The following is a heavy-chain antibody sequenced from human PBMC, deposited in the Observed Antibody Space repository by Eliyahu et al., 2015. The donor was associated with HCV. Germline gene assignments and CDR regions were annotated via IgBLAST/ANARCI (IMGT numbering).Heavy chain of an antibody. J-gene: IGHJ5*02. CDR3: ARTSGGGNNWFDP. CDR1: GVSLNXYGXG. CDR2: VYWNDET. Sequence: QITLKESGPTVVKPTQTLTLTCNISGVSLNXYGXGVGWIRQPPGKALEWLTIVYWNDETRYSPSLKNRLTISKDTSKNQVVLTMTNMDLVDTGTYFCARTSGGGNNWFDPWGQGSQVTVSS. V-gene: IGHV2-5*01. D-gene: IGHD5-12*01.